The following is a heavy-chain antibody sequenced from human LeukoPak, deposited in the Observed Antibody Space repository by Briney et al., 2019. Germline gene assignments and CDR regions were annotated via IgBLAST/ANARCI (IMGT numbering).Heavy chain of an antibody. V-gene: IGHV3-7*01. Sequence: GGSLRLSCTASGFIFSNYWMTWVRQAPGKGLERVAQINQDGSKEYYIYSAKARFSISRDNARNSLSLQMNSLRAEDTAVYYCVRDGGVSGYDLLDYWGQGTLVTVSS. CDR2: INQDGSKE. CDR3: VRDGGVSGYDLLDY. CDR1: GFIFSNYW. J-gene: IGHJ4*02. D-gene: IGHD5-12*01.